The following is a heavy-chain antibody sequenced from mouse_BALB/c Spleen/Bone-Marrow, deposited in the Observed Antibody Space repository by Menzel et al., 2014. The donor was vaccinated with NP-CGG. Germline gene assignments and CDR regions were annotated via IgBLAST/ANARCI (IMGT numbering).Heavy chain of an antibody. CDR1: GYSFTGYN. CDR2: IDPYYGGT. J-gene: IGHJ1*01. CDR3: ARVGDNRHFDV. D-gene: IGHD3-3*01. Sequence: EVHLVESGPELEKPGASVKISCKASGYSFTGYNMNWVKQSNGKSLEWIGNIDPYYGGTDYNQKFKGEATLTVDKSSSTAYMQLKSLTSEDSAVYYCARVGDNRHFDVWGAGTTVTVSS. V-gene: IGHV1-39*01.